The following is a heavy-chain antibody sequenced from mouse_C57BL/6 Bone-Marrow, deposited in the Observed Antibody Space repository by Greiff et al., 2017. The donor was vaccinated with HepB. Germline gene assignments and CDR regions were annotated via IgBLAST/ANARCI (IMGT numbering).Heavy chain of an antibody. V-gene: IGHV10-1*01. CDR1: GFSFNTYA. Sequence: EVQRVESGGGLVQPKGSLKLSCAASGFSFNTYAMNWVRQAPGKGLEWVARIRSKSNNYATYYADSVKDRFTISRDDSESMLYLQMNNLKTEDTAMYYCVRTQRYGNLFAYWGQGTLVTVSA. CDR2: IRSKSNNYAT. CDR3: VRTQRYGNLFAY. D-gene: IGHD2-1*01. J-gene: IGHJ3*01.